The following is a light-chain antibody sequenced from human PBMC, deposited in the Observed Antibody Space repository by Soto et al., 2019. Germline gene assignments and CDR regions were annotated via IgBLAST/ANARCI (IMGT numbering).Light chain of an antibody. J-gene: IGKJ2*01. CDR1: QSVSSN. CDR3: QQYNNWPPHT. CDR2: GAS. V-gene: IGKV3-15*01. Sequence: ETVMTQSPATLSVSPGERATLSCRASQSVSSNLAWYQQKPGQPPRLLIYGASTRATGIPAKFSGSGSGTEFTITLSSLQSEDFAVYYCQQYNNWPPHTFGQGTKLEIK.